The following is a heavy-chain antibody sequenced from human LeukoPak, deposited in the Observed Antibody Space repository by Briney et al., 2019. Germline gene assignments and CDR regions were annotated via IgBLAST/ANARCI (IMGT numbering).Heavy chain of an antibody. CDR3: AVPYCGGDCYSDLSPLDAFGI. Sequence: GGSLRLSCAASGFTFSTYAMSWVRQAPGKGLEWVANIKQDGSGNTNYAQKFQERVTITRDMSTSTAYMELSSLRSEDTAVYYCAVPYCGGDCYSDLSPLDAFGIWGQGTMVTVSS. D-gene: IGHD2-21*01. J-gene: IGHJ3*02. CDR2: IKQDGSGNT. V-gene: IGHV1-58*02. CDR1: GFTFSTYA.